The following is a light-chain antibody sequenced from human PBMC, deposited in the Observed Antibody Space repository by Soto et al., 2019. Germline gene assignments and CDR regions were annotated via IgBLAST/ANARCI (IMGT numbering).Light chain of an antibody. Sequence: QSALTQPASVSGSPGQSITISCTGTSSDVGGYNYVSWYQQHPGKAPKLKIYDVSNRPSGVSNRFSGSKSGNTASLTISWHQAEDEAYYYCSSYTSSSSYVFGTGTKLTVL. CDR3: SSYTSSSSYV. CDR2: DVS. V-gene: IGLV2-14*01. J-gene: IGLJ1*01. CDR1: SSDVGGYNY.